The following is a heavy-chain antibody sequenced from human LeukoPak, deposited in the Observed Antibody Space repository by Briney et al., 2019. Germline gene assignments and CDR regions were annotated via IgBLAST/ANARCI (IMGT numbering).Heavy chain of an antibody. CDR1: GYTFTSYG. Sequence: ASVKVSCKASGYTFTSYGISWVRQAPGQGLEWMGWISAYNGNTNYAQKLQGRVTMTTDTSTSTAYMELRSLRSDDTAVYYCARDLDIVVVVAATHPLDYWGQGTLVTVSS. CDR3: ARDLDIVVVVAATHPLDY. V-gene: IGHV1-18*01. J-gene: IGHJ4*02. D-gene: IGHD2-15*01. CDR2: ISAYNGNT.